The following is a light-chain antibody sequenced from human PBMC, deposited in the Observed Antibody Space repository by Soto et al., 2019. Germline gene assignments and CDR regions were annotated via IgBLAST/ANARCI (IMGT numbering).Light chain of an antibody. CDR2: DAS. CDR1: QSISSW. Sequence: DIQMTQSPSTLSASVGDRVTITCRASQSISSWLAWYQQKPGKAPKLLIYDASSLESGVPSRFSGSGSGTDFTLTVSSLQPEDFATYHCLQDYSYPYTFGQGTKLEIK. J-gene: IGKJ2*01. CDR3: LQDYSYPYT. V-gene: IGKV1-5*01.